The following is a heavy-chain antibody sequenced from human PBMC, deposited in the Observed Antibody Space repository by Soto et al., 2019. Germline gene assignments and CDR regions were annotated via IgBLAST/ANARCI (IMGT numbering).Heavy chain of an antibody. V-gene: IGHV1-69*01. CDR1: GGTFSSYP. CDR3: ARIGTSVGGY. D-gene: IGHD2-15*01. Sequence: QVQLVQSGAEVKKPGSSVKVSCKTFGGTFSSYPISWVRQAPGEGLEWMGAITPIFGTTDYAQNFQGRLTITADESTSTAYMELTSLRSEATATYVCARIGTSVGGYWGQGTLVTVSS. CDR2: ITPIFGTT. J-gene: IGHJ4*02.